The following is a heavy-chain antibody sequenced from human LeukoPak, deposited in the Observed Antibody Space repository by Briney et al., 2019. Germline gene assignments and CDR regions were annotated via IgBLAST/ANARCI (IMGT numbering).Heavy chain of an antibody. Sequence: PSETLSLTCTVSGGSISSYYWSWIRQPPGKGLEWIGYIYYSGSTNYNPSLKSRVTISVDTSKNQFSLKLSSVTAADTAVYYCASVRIGYCSSTSCSFWGQGTLVTVSS. V-gene: IGHV4-59*12. CDR3: ASVRIGYCSSTSCSF. D-gene: IGHD2-2*01. CDR2: IYYSGST. J-gene: IGHJ4*02. CDR1: GGSISSYY.